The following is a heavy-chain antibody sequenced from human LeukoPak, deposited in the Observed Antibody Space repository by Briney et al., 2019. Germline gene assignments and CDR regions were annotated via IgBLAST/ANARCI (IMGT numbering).Heavy chain of an antibody. D-gene: IGHD3-9*01. J-gene: IGHJ4*02. CDR2: IYYSGST. CDR1: GGSISSSSYY. V-gene: IGHV4-39*07. CDR3: ARDGRHYDILTGSFDY. Sequence: SETLSLTCTVSGGSISSSSYYWGWIRQPPGKGLEWIGSIYYSGSTYYNPSLKSRVTISVDTSKNQFSLKLSSVTAADTAVYYCARDGRHYDILTGSFDYWGQGTLVTVSS.